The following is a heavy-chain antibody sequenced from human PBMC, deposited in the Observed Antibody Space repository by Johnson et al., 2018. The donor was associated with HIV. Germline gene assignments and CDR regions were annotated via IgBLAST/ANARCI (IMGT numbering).Heavy chain of an antibody. CDR2: IRYDGSNK. Sequence: QVQLVESGGGVVQPGGSLRLSCLASGFTFSNYGMHWVRQAPGKGLEWVAFIRYDGSNKYYADSVKGRFTISRDNSKNTQYLQMNSLRAEDTAVYYCARWGDYYDGSGDPLGVFDIWGQGTMVTASS. D-gene: IGHD3-22*01. V-gene: IGHV3-30*02. CDR1: GFTFSNYG. J-gene: IGHJ3*02. CDR3: ARWGDYYDGSGDPLGVFDI.